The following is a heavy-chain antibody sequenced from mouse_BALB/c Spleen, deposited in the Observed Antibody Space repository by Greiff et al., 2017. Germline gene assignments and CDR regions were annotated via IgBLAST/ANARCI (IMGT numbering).Heavy chain of an antibody. CDR2: IWAGGST. Sequence: VHLVESGPGLVAPSQSLSITCTVSGFSLTSYGVHWVRQPPGKGLEWLGVIWAGGSTNYNSALMSRLSISKDNSKSQVFLKMHSLQTDDTAMYYCARDRGNYPAYWGQGTLVTVSA. D-gene: IGHD2-1*01. CDR3: ARDRGNYPAY. V-gene: IGHV2-9*02. J-gene: IGHJ3*01. CDR1: GFSLTSYG.